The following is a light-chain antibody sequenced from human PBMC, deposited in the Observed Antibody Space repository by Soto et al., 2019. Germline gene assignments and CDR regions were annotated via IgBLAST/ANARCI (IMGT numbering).Light chain of an antibody. CDR1: QSVSSNF. CDR3: QQYGSSPRT. CDR2: GAS. J-gene: IGKJ1*01. Sequence: EIVLTQSPGTLSLSPGERATLSCRASQSVSSNFLAWYQRKPGQAPRLLIYGASNRATGISDRFSGSGSGTDFTLTISRLEPEDFAVYYCQQYGSSPRTFGQGTKVEIK. V-gene: IGKV3-20*01.